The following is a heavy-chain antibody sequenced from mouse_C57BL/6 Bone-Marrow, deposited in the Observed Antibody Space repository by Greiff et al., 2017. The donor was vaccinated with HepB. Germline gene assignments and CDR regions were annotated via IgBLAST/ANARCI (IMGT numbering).Heavy chain of an antibody. J-gene: IGHJ1*03. V-gene: IGHV1-22*01. CDR2: INPNNGGT. Sequence: EVQLQQSGPELVKPGASVKMSCKASGYTFTDYNMHWVKQSHGKSLEWIGYINPNNGGTSYNQKFKGKATLTVNKSSSTAYMELRSLTSEDSAVYYCASGYYGNYGYFDVWGTGTTVTVSS. CDR1: GYTFTDYN. CDR3: ASGYYGNYGYFDV. D-gene: IGHD2-1*01.